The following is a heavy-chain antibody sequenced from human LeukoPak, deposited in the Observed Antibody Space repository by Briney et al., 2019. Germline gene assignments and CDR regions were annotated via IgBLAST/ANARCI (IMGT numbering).Heavy chain of an antibody. CDR3: ARYGDCSGGSCYFDY. D-gene: IGHD2-15*01. Sequence: GGSLRLSCAASGFTLSSYWMSWVRQAPGKGREGVANIKQDGSEKYYVDSVKGRFPMSRDNAKTSLYLQMNSLRAEDTALYYCARYGDCSGGSCYFDYWGQGTLVTVSS. CDR2: IKQDGSEK. J-gene: IGHJ4*02. V-gene: IGHV3-7*03. CDR1: GFTLSSYW.